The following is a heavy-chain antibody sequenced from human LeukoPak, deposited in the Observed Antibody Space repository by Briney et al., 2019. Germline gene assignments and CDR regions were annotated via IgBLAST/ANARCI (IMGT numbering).Heavy chain of an antibody. CDR3: ARDYYDSSGYYADY. J-gene: IGHJ4*02. CDR1: GGSISSYY. Sequence: SETLSLTRTVSGGSISSYYWSWIRQPAGKGLEWIGRIYTSGSTNYNPSLKSRVTMSVDTSKNQFSLKLSSVTAADTAVYYCARDYYDSSGYYADYWGQGTLVTVSS. D-gene: IGHD3-22*01. CDR2: IYTSGST. V-gene: IGHV4-4*07.